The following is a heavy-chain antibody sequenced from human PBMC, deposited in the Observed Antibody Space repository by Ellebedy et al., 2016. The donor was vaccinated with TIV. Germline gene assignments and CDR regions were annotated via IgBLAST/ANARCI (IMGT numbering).Heavy chain of an antibody. V-gene: IGHV4-39*07. CDR2: IYYSGSA. CDR1: GGSISNSDYY. Sequence: MPGGSLRLSCTVSGGSISNSDYYWNWIRQPPGKGPEWIGSIYYSGSAYYNPSLKSRVTVSVDTSKNQFSLNLSSVTAADTAVYYCARDPALPRGRFDTWGQGTLVTVSS. J-gene: IGHJ5*02. CDR3: ARDPALPRGRFDT.